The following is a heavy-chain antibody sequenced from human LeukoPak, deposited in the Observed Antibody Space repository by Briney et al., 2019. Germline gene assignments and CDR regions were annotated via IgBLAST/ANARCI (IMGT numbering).Heavy chain of an antibody. J-gene: IGHJ5*02. CDR1: GGTFSSYA. V-gene: IGHV1-69*13. CDR2: IIPIFGTA. CDR3: ARDGPYYDFWSGYFSFDP. Sequence: SVKVSCKASGGTFSSYAISWVRQAPGQGLEWMGGIIPIFGTANYAQKFQGRVTITADESTSTAYMELSSLRSEDTAVYYCARDGPYYDFWSGYFSFDPWGQGTLVTVSS. D-gene: IGHD3-3*01.